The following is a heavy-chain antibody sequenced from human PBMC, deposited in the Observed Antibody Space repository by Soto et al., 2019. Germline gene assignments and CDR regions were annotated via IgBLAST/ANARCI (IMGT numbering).Heavy chain of an antibody. CDR1: GGSFSGYY. CDR2: INHSGST. J-gene: IGHJ4*02. CDR3: ARTPLVATILLVSRKNFDY. Sequence: SETLSLTCAVYGGSFSGYYWSWIRQPPGKGLEWIGEINHSGSTNYNPSLKSRVTISVDTSKNQFSLKLSSVTAADTAVYYCARTPLVATILLVSRKNFDYWGQGTLVTVSS. D-gene: IGHD5-12*01. V-gene: IGHV4-34*01.